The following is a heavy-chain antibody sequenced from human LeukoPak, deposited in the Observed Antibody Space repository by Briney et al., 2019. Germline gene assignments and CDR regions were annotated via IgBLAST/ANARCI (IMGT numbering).Heavy chain of an antibody. D-gene: IGHD4-11*01. CDR3: ARDPTVKGDY. CDR2: INPNSGGT. V-gene: IGHV1-2*02. CDR1: GYTFTDYY. Sequence: ASVKVSFKASGYTFTDYYIHWVRQAPGQGLEWMGWINPNSGGTNYAQKFQGRVTMTWDTSISTAYMELSRLRSDDTAVYYCARDPTVKGDYWGQGSLVTVSS. J-gene: IGHJ4*02.